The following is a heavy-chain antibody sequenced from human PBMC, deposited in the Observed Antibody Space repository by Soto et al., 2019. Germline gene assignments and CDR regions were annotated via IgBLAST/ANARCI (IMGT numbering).Heavy chain of an antibody. CDR1: GFTFSSYS. CDR2: IWYDGSNK. CDR3: ARDDAIAVAGRGYYFDY. Sequence: PGGSLRLSCAGSGFTFSSYSMHWVRQAPGKGLEWVAVIWYDGSNKYYADSVKGRFTISRDNSKNTLYLQMNSLRAEDTAVYYCARDDAIAVAGRGYYFDYWGQGTLVTVSS. J-gene: IGHJ4*02. V-gene: IGHV3-33*08. D-gene: IGHD6-19*01.